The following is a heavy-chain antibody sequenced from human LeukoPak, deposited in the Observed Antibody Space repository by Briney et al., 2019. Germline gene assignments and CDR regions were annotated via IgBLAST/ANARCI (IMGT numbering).Heavy chain of an antibody. J-gene: IGHJ6*03. CDR2: INHSGST. V-gene: IGHV4-34*01. CDR1: GGSFSGYY. D-gene: IGHD3-16*02. Sequence: KPSETLSLTCAVYGGSFSGYYWSWIRQPPGKGLEWIGEINHSGSTHYNPSLESRVTISVDTSKNQFSVKLHSVTAADTAVYYCARVDYRLYMDVWGKGTTVTVSS. CDR3: ARVDYRLYMDV.